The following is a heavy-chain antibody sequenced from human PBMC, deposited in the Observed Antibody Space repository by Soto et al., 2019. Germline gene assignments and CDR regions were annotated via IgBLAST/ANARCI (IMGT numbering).Heavy chain of an antibody. CDR1: GGSISSYY. CDR2: IYTSGST. D-gene: IGHD3-3*01. V-gene: IGHV4-4*07. Sequence: PWGTLSLTCTVSGGSISSYYWSWIRQPAGTGLEWIGRIYTSGSTNYNPSLKSRVTMSVDTSKNQFSLKLSSVTAADTAVYYCARGSTYYDFWSGYSETSYFDYWGQGTRVTVS. J-gene: IGHJ4*02. CDR3: ARGSTYYDFWSGYSETSYFDY.